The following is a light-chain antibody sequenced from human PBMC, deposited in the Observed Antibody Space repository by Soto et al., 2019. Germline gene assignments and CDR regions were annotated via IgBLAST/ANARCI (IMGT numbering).Light chain of an antibody. CDR3: CSYAGSYTYV. J-gene: IGLJ1*01. CDR1: SSDVGGYNY. CDR2: GVS. Sequence: QSALTQPRSVSGSPGQSVTISCTGTSSDVGGYNYVSWYQQHPGKAPKLMIYGVSKRPSGVPGRFSGSKAGNTASLTISGLQAEDEADYYCCSYAGSYTYVFVTGTKVTVL. V-gene: IGLV2-11*01.